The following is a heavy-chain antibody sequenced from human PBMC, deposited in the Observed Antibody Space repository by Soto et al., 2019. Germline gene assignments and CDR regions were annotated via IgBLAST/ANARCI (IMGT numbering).Heavy chain of an antibody. D-gene: IGHD5-12*01. CDR3: ARDYYRFNSGYGFSMDV. CDR1: GFTFSSYA. Sequence: QVQLVESGGGVVQPGRSLRLSCAASGFTFSSYAMHWVRQAPGKGLEWVAVISYDGSNKYYADSVKGRFTISRDNSKNKLYLEMNSLRAEDTAVYYCARDYYRFNSGYGFSMDVWGQGPTVTFSS. V-gene: IGHV3-30-3*01. CDR2: ISYDGSNK. J-gene: IGHJ6*02.